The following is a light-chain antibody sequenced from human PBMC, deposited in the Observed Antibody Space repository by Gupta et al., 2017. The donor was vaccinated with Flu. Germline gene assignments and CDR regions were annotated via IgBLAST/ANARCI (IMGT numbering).Light chain of an antibody. CDR1: QSISSW. V-gene: IGKV1-5*03. Sequence: PSTLSASVGDRVTISCRASQSISSWLAWYQQKPGKAPNLLIYRASTLESGVPSRFSGSGSGTEFTLTISSLQPDDFATYYCQQYNSYSATFGQGTKVEIK. J-gene: IGKJ1*01. CDR2: RAS. CDR3: QQYNSYSAT.